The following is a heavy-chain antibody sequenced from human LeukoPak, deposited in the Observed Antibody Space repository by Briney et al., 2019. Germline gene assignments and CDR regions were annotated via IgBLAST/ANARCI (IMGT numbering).Heavy chain of an antibody. V-gene: IGHV3-66*01. CDR1: GFTVSSNY. CDR2: IYPDGNT. CDR3: AKDDSPGKEWLEVIDY. D-gene: IGHD3-3*01. J-gene: IGHJ4*02. Sequence: GGSLRLSCAASGFTVSSNYMNWVRQAPGKGLEWVSMIYPDGNTFYANSVKGRFTISRDNSKNTLDLQMSSLRAEDTAVYYCAKDDSPGKEWLEVIDYWGQGTLVTVSS.